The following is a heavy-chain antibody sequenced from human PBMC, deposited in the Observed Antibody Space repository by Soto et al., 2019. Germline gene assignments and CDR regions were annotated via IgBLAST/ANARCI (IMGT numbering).Heavy chain of an antibody. J-gene: IGHJ4*02. CDR1: GFTVSNNY. D-gene: IGHD3-10*01. V-gene: IGHV3-53*01. CDR3: ARRGGGGGY. Sequence: EVQLVESGGGLIQPGGSLRLSCAVSGFTVSNNYMSWVRQAPGKGLEGVSVIYSGGYTAYGDSVKGRFTISRDNSKNTLYFQRNGLGADARAGFFWARRGGGGGYWGQGTLVTVSS. CDR2: IYSGGYT.